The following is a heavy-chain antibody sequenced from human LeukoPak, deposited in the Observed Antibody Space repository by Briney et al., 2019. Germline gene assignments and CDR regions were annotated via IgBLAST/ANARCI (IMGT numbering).Heavy chain of an antibody. CDR3: ARENYYYYYMDV. CDR2: IYYTGGT. CDR1: GGSMSSHY. V-gene: IGHV4-59*11. Sequence: PSETLSLTCTVSGGSMSSHYWSWIRQPPGKGLEWIGYIYYTGGTNYNPSLRSRVAISVETSKNQFSLRLSSVTAADTAVYYCARENYYYYYMDVWGKGTTVTVSS. J-gene: IGHJ6*03.